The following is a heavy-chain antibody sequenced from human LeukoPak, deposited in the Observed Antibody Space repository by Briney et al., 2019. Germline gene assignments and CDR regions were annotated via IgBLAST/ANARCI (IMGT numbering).Heavy chain of an antibody. J-gene: IGHJ4*02. CDR3: ARGASSGWYHY. D-gene: IGHD6-19*01. Sequence: SETLSLTCAGYGGSFIGYYWSWIRQRPWNGLEWIGEINHSGSTNYNPSLKSRVTISVDTSKNQFSLKLSSVTAADTAVYYCARGASSGWYHYWGQGTLVTVSS. CDR1: GGSFIGYY. V-gene: IGHV4-34*01. CDR2: INHSGST.